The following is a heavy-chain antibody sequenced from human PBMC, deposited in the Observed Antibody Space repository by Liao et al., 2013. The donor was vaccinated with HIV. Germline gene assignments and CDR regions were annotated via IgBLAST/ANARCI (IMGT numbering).Heavy chain of an antibody. V-gene: IGHV4-59*08. CDR2: IFYTGST. CDR3: ARVGSTVTYLDY. J-gene: IGHJ4*02. D-gene: IGHD4-17*01. CDR1: GVSISSNY. Sequence: QVQLQESGPGLVKPSETLSLTCTVSGVSISSNYWSWIRQPPGKGLEWIGYIFYTGSTYYNPSLKSRVTISVDTSKNQFSLNLSSVTAADTAVYYCARVGSTVTYLDYWGQGTLVTVSS.